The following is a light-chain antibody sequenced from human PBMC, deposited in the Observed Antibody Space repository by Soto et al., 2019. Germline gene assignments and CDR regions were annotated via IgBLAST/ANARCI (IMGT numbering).Light chain of an antibody. V-gene: IGKV1-5*03. CDR1: QSINSW. Sequence: DIQMTQSPSTLSASVGDRVTITCRASQSINSWLAWYQQKPGKAPKLLIYKASSLQSEVPSRFSGSGSGTEFTLTISTLQPDDFATYYCQQYNTYPVTFGGGTKVEI. CDR2: KAS. J-gene: IGKJ4*01. CDR3: QQYNTYPVT.